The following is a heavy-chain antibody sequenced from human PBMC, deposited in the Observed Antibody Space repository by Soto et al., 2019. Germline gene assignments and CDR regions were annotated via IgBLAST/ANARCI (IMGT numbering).Heavy chain of an antibody. CDR1: GFTFNDYA. J-gene: IGHJ4*02. V-gene: IGHV3-43D*04. D-gene: IGHD3-10*01. Sequence: LRLSCAASGFTFNDYAMHWVRQAPGKGLEWVSLISWDGENEFYAASVKGRFTISRDNSNDILYLQMNSLRGEDSALYYCAKYFDSDGYSYYIDYWGQGTLVTVSS. CDR3: AKYFDSDGYSYYIDY. CDR2: ISWDGENE.